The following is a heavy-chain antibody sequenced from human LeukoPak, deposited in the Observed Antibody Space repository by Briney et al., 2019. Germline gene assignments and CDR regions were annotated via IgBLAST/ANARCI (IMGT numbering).Heavy chain of an antibody. J-gene: IGHJ4*02. CDR2: ISYDGSNK. CDR3: ARDPDSSGYYAYYFDY. CDR1: GFTFSSYA. Sequence: GRSLRLSCAASGFTFSSYAMHWVRQAPGKGLEWVAVISYDGSNKYYADSVKGRFTISRDNSKNTLYLQMNSLRAEDTAVYYCARDPDSSGYYAYYFDYWGQGTLVTVS. V-gene: IGHV3-30-3*01. D-gene: IGHD3-22*01.